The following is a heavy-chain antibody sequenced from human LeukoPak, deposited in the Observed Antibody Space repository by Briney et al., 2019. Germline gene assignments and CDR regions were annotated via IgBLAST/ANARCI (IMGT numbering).Heavy chain of an antibody. CDR1: GFTFSSYA. V-gene: IGHV3-30*01. D-gene: IGHD3-22*01. CDR2: ISYDGSNK. Sequence: GGSLRLSCAASGFTFSSYAMHWVRQAPGKGLEWVAVISYDGSNKYYADSVKGRFTISRDNSKNTLYLQMNSLRAEDTAVYYCARYYYDSSGYWGDAFDTWGQGTMVTVSS. CDR3: ARYYYDSSGYWGDAFDT. J-gene: IGHJ3*02.